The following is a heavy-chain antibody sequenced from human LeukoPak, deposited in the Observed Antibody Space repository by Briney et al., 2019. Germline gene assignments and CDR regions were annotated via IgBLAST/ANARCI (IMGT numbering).Heavy chain of an antibody. CDR1: GFTFSSYA. V-gene: IGHV3-23*01. CDR3: ARWGVGWLQFSDAFDI. Sequence: GGSLRLSCAASGFTFSSYAMTWVRQAPGKGLEWVSAISRSGGSTNYADSVKGRFTISRDNSKNTVYLQMNSLRAEDTAVYYCARWGVGWLQFSDAFDIWGQGTMVTVSS. CDR2: ISRSGGST. D-gene: IGHD5-24*01. J-gene: IGHJ3*02.